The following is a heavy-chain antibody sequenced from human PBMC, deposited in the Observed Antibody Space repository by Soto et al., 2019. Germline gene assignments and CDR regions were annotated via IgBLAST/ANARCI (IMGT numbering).Heavy chain of an antibody. D-gene: IGHD6-19*01. Sequence: EVQLVESGGGLVQPGRSLRLSCAASGFTFDDYAMHWVRQAPGKGLEWVSGISWNSGSIGYADSVKGRFTISRDNAKNSLYLQMNSLRAEDTALYYCAKDMIAVAGTGGFDYWGQGTLVTVSS. V-gene: IGHV3-9*01. CDR2: ISWNSGSI. J-gene: IGHJ4*02. CDR1: GFTFDDYA. CDR3: AKDMIAVAGTGGFDY.